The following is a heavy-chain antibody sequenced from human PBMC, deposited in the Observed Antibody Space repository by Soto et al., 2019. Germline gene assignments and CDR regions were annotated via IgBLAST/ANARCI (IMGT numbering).Heavy chain of an antibody. D-gene: IGHD6-6*01. CDR3: KGGGEQLGSLLDWFDP. Sequence: QVQLVQSGAEVKKPGSSVKVSCKASGGTFSSYAISWVRQAPGQGLEWMGGIIPIFGTANYAQKFQGRVTITADEATSTAYMERSGLRSEDTAVYYCKGGGEQLGSLLDWFDPWGQGTLVTVSS. V-gene: IGHV1-69*12. CDR2: IIPIFGTA. CDR1: GGTFSSYA. J-gene: IGHJ5*02.